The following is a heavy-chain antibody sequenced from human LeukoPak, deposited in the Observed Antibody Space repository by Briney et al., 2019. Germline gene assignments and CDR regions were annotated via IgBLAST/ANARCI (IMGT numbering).Heavy chain of an antibody. CDR3: ARAAYDFWSGYPSPMDV. D-gene: IGHD3-3*01. J-gene: IGHJ6*02. CDR1: GYTFTSYA. V-gene: IGHV1-69*13. CDR2: IIPIFGTA. Sequence: EASVKVSCKASGYTFTSYAISWVREAPGQGLEWMGGIIPIFGTANYAQKFQGRVTITADESTSTAYMELSSLRSEDTAVYYCARAAYDFWSGYPSPMDVWGQGTTVTVSS.